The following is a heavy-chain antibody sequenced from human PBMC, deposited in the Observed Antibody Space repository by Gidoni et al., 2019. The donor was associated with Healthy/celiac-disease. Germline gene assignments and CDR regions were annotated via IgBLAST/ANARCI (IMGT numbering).Heavy chain of an antibody. CDR2: ISSSSSYI. Sequence: EVQLVESGGGLVKPVGSLRLSCAASGFTFSSYSMNWVRQAPGKGLEWVSSISSSSSYIYYADSVKGRFTISRDNAKNSLYLQMNSLRAEDTAVYYCARDGGSYFDYWGQGTLVTVSS. V-gene: IGHV3-21*01. J-gene: IGHJ4*02. CDR1: GFTFSSYS. CDR3: ARDGGSYFDY. D-gene: IGHD1-26*01.